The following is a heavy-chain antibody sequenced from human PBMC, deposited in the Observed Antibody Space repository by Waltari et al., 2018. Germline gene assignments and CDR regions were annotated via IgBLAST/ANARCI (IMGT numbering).Heavy chain of an antibody. J-gene: IGHJ4*02. CDR2: IIPIFGTA. CDR1: GGTFSSYA. D-gene: IGHD3-3*01. CDR3: ARDHRSYDFWSGYFYPSFDY. Sequence: QVQLVQSGAEVKKPGSSVKVSCKASGGTFSSYAISWVRQAPGQGLEWMGGIIPIFGTANYAQKFQGRVTITADESTSTAYMELSSLRSEDTAVYYCARDHRSYDFWSGYFYPSFDYWGQGTLVTVSS. V-gene: IGHV1-69*01.